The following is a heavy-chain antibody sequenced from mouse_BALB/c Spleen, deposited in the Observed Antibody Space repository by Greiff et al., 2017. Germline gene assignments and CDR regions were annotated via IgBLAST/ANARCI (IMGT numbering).Heavy chain of an antibody. CDR1: GFTFNTYA. V-gene: IGHV10-1*02. D-gene: IGHD1-1*01. Sequence: EVKLVESGGGLVQPKGSLKLSCAASGFTFNTYAMNWVRQAPGKGLEWVARIRSKSNNYATYYADSVKDRFTISRDDSQSMLYLQMNNLKTEDTAMYYCVRRGTTASFAYWGQGTLVTVSA. CDR2: IRSKSNNYAT. CDR3: VRRGTTASFAY. J-gene: IGHJ3*01.